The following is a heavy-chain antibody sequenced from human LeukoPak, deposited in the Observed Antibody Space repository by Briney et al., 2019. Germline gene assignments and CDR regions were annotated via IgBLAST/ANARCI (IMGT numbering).Heavy chain of an antibody. CDR2: IRSKANSYAT. J-gene: IGHJ4*02. Sequence: PGRSLRLSCAASGFTFSGSAMHWVRQASGKGLEWVGRIRSKANSYATAYAASVKGRFTISRDDSKNTAYLQMNSLKTEDTAVYYCTRSRDGYNSDYWGQGTLVTVSS. CDR3: TRSRDGYNSDY. V-gene: IGHV3-73*01. D-gene: IGHD5-24*01. CDR1: GFTFSGSA.